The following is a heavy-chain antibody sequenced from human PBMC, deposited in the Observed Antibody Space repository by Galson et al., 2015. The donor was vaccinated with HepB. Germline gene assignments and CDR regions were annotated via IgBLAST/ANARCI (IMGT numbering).Heavy chain of an antibody. CDR2: IKEDGSET. CDR1: GFSFVTYW. J-gene: IGHJ4*02. V-gene: IGHV3-7*01. CDR3: VRGDWADY. Sequence: SLRLSCAASGFSFVTYWMSWVRQAPGKGLEWVAHIKEDGSETNYVDSVTGRFTISRDNAKNLLYLQMNNLRAEDRAVYYCVRGDWADYWGQGTLVTVSS. D-gene: IGHD2-21*01.